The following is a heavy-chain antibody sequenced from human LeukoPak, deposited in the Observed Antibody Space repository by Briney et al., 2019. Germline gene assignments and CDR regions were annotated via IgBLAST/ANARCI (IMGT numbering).Heavy chain of an antibody. V-gene: IGHV1-2*02. J-gene: IGHJ3*02. CDR3: AREYSSSSDDAFDI. CDR1: GYTFTGYY. CDR2: INPNSGGT. Sequence: ASVKVSCKASGYTFTGYYMHWVRQAPGLGLEWMGWINPNSGGTNYAQKFQGRVTMTRDTSISTAYMELSRLRSDDTAVYYCAREYSSSSDDAFDIWGQGTMVTVSS. D-gene: IGHD6-6*01.